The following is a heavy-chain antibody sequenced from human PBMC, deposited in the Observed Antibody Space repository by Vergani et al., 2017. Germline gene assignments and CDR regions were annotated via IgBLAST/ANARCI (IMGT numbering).Heavy chain of an antibody. Sequence: EVQLVESGGGMVQPGGSLRLSCADSGFTFSSFWMSWIRQAPGKGLEWVANIKQDGSEKYYVDSVKGRFSISIDNAKKSLYLEMSSLRVEDTSVYYCTSRDNNRWNWGQGTLVTVSS. CDR1: GFTFSSFW. CDR3: TSRDNNRWN. J-gene: IGHJ4*02. CDR2: IKQDGSEK. V-gene: IGHV3-7*01. D-gene: IGHD2/OR15-2a*01.